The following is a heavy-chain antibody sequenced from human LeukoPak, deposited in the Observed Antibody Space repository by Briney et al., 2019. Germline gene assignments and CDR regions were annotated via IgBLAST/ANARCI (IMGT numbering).Heavy chain of an antibody. J-gene: IGHJ4*02. CDR2: ISSSSSYI. CDR3: ARDLDSSGWYGEAFDY. V-gene: IGHV3-21*01. CDR1: GFTFSSYS. D-gene: IGHD6-19*01. Sequence: GGSLRLSCAASGFTFSSYSMNWVRQAPGKGLEWVSSISSSSSYIYYADSVKGRFTISRDNAKNSLYLQMNSLRAEDTAVYYCARDLDSSGWYGEAFDYWGQGTLVTVSS.